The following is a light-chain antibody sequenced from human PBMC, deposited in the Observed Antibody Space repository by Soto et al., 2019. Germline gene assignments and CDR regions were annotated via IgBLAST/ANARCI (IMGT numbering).Light chain of an antibody. V-gene: IGLV2-14*01. CDR1: SIDVGGYNY. CDR2: DVS. J-gene: IGLJ1*01. CDR3: SSYTSSSTV. Sequence: QSVLTQPASVSGSPGQSITISCTGTSIDVGGYNYVSWYQQHPGKAPKLMIYDVSNRPSGVSSRFSGSKSGNTASLTISGLQAEDEADYYCSSYTSSSTVFGTGTKVTVL.